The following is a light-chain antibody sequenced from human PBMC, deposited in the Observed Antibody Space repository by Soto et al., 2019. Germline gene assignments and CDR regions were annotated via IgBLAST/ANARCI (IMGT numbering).Light chain of an antibody. CDR3: QQRTTWPT. CDR1: QSVTSS. V-gene: IGKV3-11*01. J-gene: IGKJ4*01. CDR2: DVS. Sequence: EIVLTQSPATLSLPPGDTATLSCRASQSVTSSLAWFQQKPGQAPRLLIYDVSRRATAIPARFSGSGSGTDFTLTISSLEPEDFAVYYCQQRTTWPTFGGGTKVEIK.